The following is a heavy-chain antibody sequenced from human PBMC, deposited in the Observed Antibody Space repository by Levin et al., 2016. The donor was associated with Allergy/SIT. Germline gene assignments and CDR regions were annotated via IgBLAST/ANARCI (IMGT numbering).Heavy chain of an antibody. D-gene: IGHD6-19*01. Sequence: GESLKISCKASGYTFTNYWIGWVRQMPGKGLEWVGLIYPGDSESRYSPSFQGQVSISVDKSINTAYLQWSSLKASDSAMYYCARHVAGTLRYFDLWGRGTLVTVSS. CDR3: ARHVAGTLRYFDL. CDR2: IYPGDSES. J-gene: IGHJ2*01. V-gene: IGHV5-51*01. CDR1: GYTFTNYW.